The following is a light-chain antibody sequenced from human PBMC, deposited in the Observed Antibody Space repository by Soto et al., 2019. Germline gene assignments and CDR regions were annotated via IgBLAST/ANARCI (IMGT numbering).Light chain of an antibody. CDR3: QQYGSSPIT. CDR2: GAS. Sequence: EIVLTQSPGTLSLSPGERATLSCRASQSVSSSYLAWYQQKPGQAPRLLIYGASSRATGIPDRFSGSGSGTDFTLTVSRLEPEDFAVYYCQQYGSSPITFCHGTRLEIK. J-gene: IGKJ5*01. V-gene: IGKV3-20*01. CDR1: QSVSSSY.